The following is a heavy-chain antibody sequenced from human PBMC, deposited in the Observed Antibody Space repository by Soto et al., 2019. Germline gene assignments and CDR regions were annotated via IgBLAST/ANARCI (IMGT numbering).Heavy chain of an antibody. Sequence: SETLSLTCTVSGGSITSSYWSWIRRPPGKGLEWIAYIYDTGISGYTPSTSYNPSLTSRVTMSVDTSKSQFSLKLTSVTAADTAVYYCARGEDAFFYYGLDVWGQGITVTVSS. V-gene: IGHV4-59*01. CDR2: IYDTGISGYTPST. J-gene: IGHJ6*02. CDR1: GGSITSSY. CDR3: ARGEDAFFYYGLDV.